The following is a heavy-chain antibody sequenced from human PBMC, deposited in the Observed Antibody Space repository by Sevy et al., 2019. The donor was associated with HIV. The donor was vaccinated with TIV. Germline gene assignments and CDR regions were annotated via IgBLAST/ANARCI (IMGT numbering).Heavy chain of an antibody. Sequence: GGSLRLSCTASGFTFSDYYMSWIRQAPGKGLEWVSYISGLSNYISYADSVKGRFSISRDNVKDSLYLQMNSLRADDTAVYFCARRAVNWDYFEYWGQGTLVTVSS. CDR2: ISGLSNYI. V-gene: IGHV3-11*06. CDR3: ARRAVNWDYFEY. D-gene: IGHD3-16*01. J-gene: IGHJ4*02. CDR1: GFTFSDYY.